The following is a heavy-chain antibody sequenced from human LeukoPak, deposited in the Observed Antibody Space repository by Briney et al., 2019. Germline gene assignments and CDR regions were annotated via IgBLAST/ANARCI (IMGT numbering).Heavy chain of an antibody. CDR1: GYTFTSYD. CDR3: AGQNSGRHY. Sequence: SVKVSCKASGYTFTSYDINWVRQAPGQGLEWMGRIIPILGIANYAQKFQGRVTITADKSTSTAYMELSSLRSEDTAVYYCAGQNSGRHYWGQGTLVTVSS. J-gene: IGHJ4*02. V-gene: IGHV1-69*04. CDR2: IIPILGIA. D-gene: IGHD6-25*01.